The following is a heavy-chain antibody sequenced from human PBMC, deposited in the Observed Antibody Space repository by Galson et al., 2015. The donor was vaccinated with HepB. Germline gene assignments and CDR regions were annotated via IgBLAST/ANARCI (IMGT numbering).Heavy chain of an antibody. CDR1: GYTFTNYY. D-gene: IGHD3-22*01. V-gene: IGHV1-46*01. Sequence: SVKVSCKGSGYTFTNYYIHWVRQAPGQGLEWMAIIDPRGGSTTFAQKFQGRVTMTRDTPTSTVHMELSSLRSEDTAVYYCARGGIYYESRGSLYNWFDPWGQGTLVTVSS. CDR2: IDPRGGST. CDR3: ARGGIYYESRGSLYNWFDP. J-gene: IGHJ5*02.